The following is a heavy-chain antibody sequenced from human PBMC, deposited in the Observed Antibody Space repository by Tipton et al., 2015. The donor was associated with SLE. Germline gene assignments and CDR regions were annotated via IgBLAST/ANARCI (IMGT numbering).Heavy chain of an antibody. CDR2: ISSSSSYI. CDR3: ARAEAPGAFDI. Sequence: SGAEVKKPGASVKVSCKASGYTFSSYSMNWVRQAPGKGLEWVSSISSSSSYIYYADSVKGRFTISRDNAKNSLYLQMNSLRAEDTAVYYCARAEAPGAFDIWGQGTMVTVSS. J-gene: IGHJ3*02. CDR1: GYTFSSYS. V-gene: IGHV3-21*01.